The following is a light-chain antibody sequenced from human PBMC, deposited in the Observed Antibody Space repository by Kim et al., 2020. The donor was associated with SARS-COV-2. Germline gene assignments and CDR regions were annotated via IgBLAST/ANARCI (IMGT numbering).Light chain of an antibody. J-gene: IGLJ3*02. Sequence: SYELTQPPSVSVSPGQTARITCSGDALPKQYTYWYQQKPGQAPVLVIYKDSERPSGIPERFSGSSSGTTVTLTISGVQVEDEADYYCQSADSSGPSWVFGGGTQLTVL. CDR1: ALPKQY. CDR3: QSADSSGPSWV. V-gene: IGLV3-25*03. CDR2: KDS.